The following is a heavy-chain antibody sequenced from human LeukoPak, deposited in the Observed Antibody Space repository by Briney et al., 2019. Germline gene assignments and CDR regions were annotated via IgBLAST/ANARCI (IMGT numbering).Heavy chain of an antibody. D-gene: IGHD2-15*01. V-gene: IGHV4-38-2*02. CDR3: ARRRSDLNWFDP. CDR1: NYSLKRGYY. Sequence: SETLSLTCSVSNYSLKRGYYWGWIRQPPGKGLEWIGNIYHTGYSYSNPSLKSRVSLSVDTSKNQFSLRLSSVTAADTALYYCARRRSDLNWFDPWGQGILVTVSS. CDR2: IYHTGYS. J-gene: IGHJ5*02.